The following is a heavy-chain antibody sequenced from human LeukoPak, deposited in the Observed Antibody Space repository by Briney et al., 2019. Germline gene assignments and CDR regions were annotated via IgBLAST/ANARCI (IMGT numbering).Heavy chain of an antibody. CDR2: IWFDGSNK. Sequence: PGRSLRLSCAASGFTFSRFGMHWVRQAPGKGLEWVAAIWFDGSNKYYRDSVKGRFTISRDNSRNTLYLQMSSLRAEDTAVYYCAEERDNLGSYDYWGQGTLVTVSS. CDR1: GFTFSRFG. CDR3: AEERDNLGSYDY. D-gene: IGHD1-26*01. J-gene: IGHJ4*02. V-gene: IGHV3-33*03.